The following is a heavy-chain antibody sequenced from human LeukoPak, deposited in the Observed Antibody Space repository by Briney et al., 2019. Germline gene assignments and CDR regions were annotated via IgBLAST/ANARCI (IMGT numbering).Heavy chain of an antibody. Sequence: SETLSLTCPVSGGSISSSSYYWGWIRQPPGKALEWVGSSYYSGSTYYNPSLMSRGIISVDTSKNQFSLKLSSVTAADTAVYYCARQQLGYCSTTRCFLEDYWGQGTLVTVSS. CDR3: ARQQLGYCSTTRCFLEDY. J-gene: IGHJ4*02. D-gene: IGHD2-2*01. V-gene: IGHV4-39*01. CDR2: SYYSGST. CDR1: GGSISSSSYY.